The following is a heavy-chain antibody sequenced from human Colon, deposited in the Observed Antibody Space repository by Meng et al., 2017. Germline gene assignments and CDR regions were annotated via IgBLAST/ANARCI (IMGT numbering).Heavy chain of an antibody. CDR1: GFTISGYN. Sequence: ELQLVESGGGLVQPGVSLRLSCAASGFTISGYNMNWVRQVPGKGLEWVSLISSSSTYIYYADPVKGRFTISRDNAQNSLYLEMNSLRAEDTAVYYCARDIPGRLFDNWGQGTLVTVSS. CDR3: ARDIPGRLFDN. CDR2: ISSSSTYI. V-gene: IGHV3-21*01. J-gene: IGHJ4*02. D-gene: IGHD6-6*01.